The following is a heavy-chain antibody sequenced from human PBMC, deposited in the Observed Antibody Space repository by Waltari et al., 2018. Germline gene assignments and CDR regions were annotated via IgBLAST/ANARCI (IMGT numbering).Heavy chain of an antibody. CDR1: GFTFSSYG. CDR3: ARGGGWELRPDAFDI. J-gene: IGHJ3*02. CDR2: IWYDGSNK. Sequence: QVQLVESGGGVVQPGRSLRLSCAASGFTFSSYGMHWVRQAPGKGLGWVAVIWYDGSNKYYADSVKGRFTISRDNSKNTLYLQMNSLRAEDTAVYYCARGGGWELRPDAFDIWGQGTMVTVSS. D-gene: IGHD1-26*01. V-gene: IGHV3-33*01.